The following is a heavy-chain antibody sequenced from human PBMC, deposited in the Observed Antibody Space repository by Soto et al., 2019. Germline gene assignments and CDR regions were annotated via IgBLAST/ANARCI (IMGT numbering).Heavy chain of an antibody. J-gene: IGHJ4*02. Sequence: EVQLLESVGGLVQPGVSLRLSCAASGFTFSIYAMTWVRQAPGKGLVWVSAITRSGVSTYHADSVKCRFTISRDNSANTLYLQMNGMSAEDTAVYYCAKDAKTTSGWFLASWGKGTLVTVSS. CDR3: AKDAKTTSGWFLAS. CDR2: ITRSGVST. V-gene: IGHV3-23*01. CDR1: GFTFSIYA. D-gene: IGHD6-19*01.